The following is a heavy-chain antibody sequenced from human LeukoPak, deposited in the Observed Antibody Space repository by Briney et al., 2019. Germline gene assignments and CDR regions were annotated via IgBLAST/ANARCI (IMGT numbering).Heavy chain of an antibody. V-gene: IGHV1-24*01. CDR1: GYALSESS. CDR3: ATGRPGSLLDY. J-gene: IGHJ4*02. D-gene: IGHD1-1*01. Sequence: ASVKVSCKVSGYALSESSMHWVRQAPGKGLEWMGGFGPEDDERVYAQMLRSRVTMTEDTSTDTAYMELSSLRSEDTAVYFCATGRPGSLLDYWGQGTVVTVSS. CDR2: FGPEDDER.